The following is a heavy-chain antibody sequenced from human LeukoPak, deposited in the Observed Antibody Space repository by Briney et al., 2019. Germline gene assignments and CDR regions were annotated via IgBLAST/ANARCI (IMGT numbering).Heavy chain of an antibody. CDR3: TRNLYRDNFDY. CDR1: GFTFSDYY. J-gene: IGHJ4*02. V-gene: IGHV3-11*01. CDR2: ISSGAGTI. Sequence: GGSLRLSCAASGFTFSDYYMSWIRQAPGKGLEWVSYISSGAGTIYYADSVKGRFTISRDNAKNSLYLQMNSLRAEDTAVYYCTRNLYRDNFDYWGQGTLVTVSS. D-gene: IGHD4-11*01.